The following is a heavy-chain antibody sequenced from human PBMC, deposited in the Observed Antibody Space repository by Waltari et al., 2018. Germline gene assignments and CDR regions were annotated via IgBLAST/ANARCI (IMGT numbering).Heavy chain of an antibody. D-gene: IGHD3-16*01. Sequence: QVQLQESGPGLVKPSETLSLTCNVPGYSITSGYYWGWIRQPPGKGLEWIGNIFHSGTTFYNPSLKSRATISVDTSKNQFSLRLTSVTAADTAVYFCAKEGGSGTSDYWGQGALVIGSS. CDR1: GYSITSGYY. J-gene: IGHJ4*02. CDR2: IFHSGTT. V-gene: IGHV4-38-2*02. CDR3: AKEGGSGTSDY.